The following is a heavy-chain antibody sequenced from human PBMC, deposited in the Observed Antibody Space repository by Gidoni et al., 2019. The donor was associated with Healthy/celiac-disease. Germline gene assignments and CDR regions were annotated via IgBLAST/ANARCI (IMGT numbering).Heavy chain of an antibody. CDR3: ARGNSLVGLGRIAAAPRAQTRGGPTKYYFDY. D-gene: IGHD6-13*01. CDR1: GGSFRGYY. J-gene: IGHJ4*02. V-gene: IGHV4-34*01. CDR2: INHSGST. Sequence: QVQLQQWGAGLLKPSETLSLTCAVYGGSFRGYYRSWIRQPPGNGLGWIGEINHSGSTNCNPSLKSRVTISVDTSKNQFSLKLSSVTAADTAVYYCARGNSLVGLGRIAAAPRAQTRGGPTKYYFDYWGQGTLVTVSS.